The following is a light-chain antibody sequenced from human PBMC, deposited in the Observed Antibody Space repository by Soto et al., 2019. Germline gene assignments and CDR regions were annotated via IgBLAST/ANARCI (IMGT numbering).Light chain of an antibody. V-gene: IGLV2-11*01. J-gene: IGLJ2*01. CDR1: SSDVGGYNY. CDR2: DVS. Sequence: QSALTQPRSVSGSPGQSVTISCTGTSSDVGGYNYVSWYQQHPGKAPKLMIYDVSKRPSGVPDRFSGSKSGNPASLTISGLQAEDEADYSCCSYAGSYTFVVFGGGTNLTVL. CDR3: CSYAGSYTFVV.